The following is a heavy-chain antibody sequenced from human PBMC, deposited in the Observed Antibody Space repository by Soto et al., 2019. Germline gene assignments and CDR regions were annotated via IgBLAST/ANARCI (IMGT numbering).Heavy chain of an antibody. J-gene: IGHJ3*02. D-gene: IGHD6-6*01. CDR3: ARAAYSSSSFSDAFDI. CDR1: GDSVSSNSAA. Sequence: SQTLSLTCAISGDSVSSNSAAWNWIRQSPSRGLEWLGRTYYRSKWYNDYAVSVKSRITINPDTSKNQFSLQLNSVTPEDTAVYYCARAAYSSSSFSDAFDIWGQGTMVT. V-gene: IGHV6-1*01. CDR2: TYYRSKWYN.